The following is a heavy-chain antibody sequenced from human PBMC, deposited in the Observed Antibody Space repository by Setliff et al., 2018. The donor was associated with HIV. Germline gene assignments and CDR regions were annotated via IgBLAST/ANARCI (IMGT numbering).Heavy chain of an antibody. CDR1: GYTFTSYG. CDR3: ARVYCSNGVCYMNWFDP. J-gene: IGHJ5*02. V-gene: IGHV1-18*01. CDR2: ISAYNGNT. Sequence: ASVKVSCKASGYTFTSYGISWVRQAPGQGLEWMGWISAYNGNTKYAQNLQGRVTMTTDTSTSTAYMELRSLRSDDTAVYYCARVYCSNGVCYMNWFDPWGQGTLVTVSS. D-gene: IGHD2-8*01.